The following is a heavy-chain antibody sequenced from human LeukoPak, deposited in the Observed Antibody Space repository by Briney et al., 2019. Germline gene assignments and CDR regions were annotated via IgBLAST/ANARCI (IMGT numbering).Heavy chain of an antibody. CDR1: AYTFTSYG. J-gene: IGHJ4*02. V-gene: IGHV1-18*01. CDR2: ISAYNGNT. CDR3: ATTVPTYYYDSSGYRPFDY. D-gene: IGHD3-22*01. Sequence: GASVKVSCKASAYTFTSYGISWVRQAPGQGLEWMGWISAYNGNTNYAQKFQGRVTMTEDTSTDTAYMELSSLRSEDTAVYYCATTVPTYYYDSSGYRPFDYWGQGTLVTVSS.